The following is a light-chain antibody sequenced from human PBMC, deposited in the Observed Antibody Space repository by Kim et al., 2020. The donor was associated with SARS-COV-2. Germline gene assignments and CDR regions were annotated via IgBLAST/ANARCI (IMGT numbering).Light chain of an antibody. Sequence: EIVLTQSPGTLSLSPGERATLSCRASQSVSFSSSYLAWYQQKPGQAPRLLIYGASSRATGIPDRFSGSGSGTDFTLTISRLEPEDFAVYYCQQYAGSPPWTFGQGTKVDIK. J-gene: IGKJ1*01. CDR1: QSVSFSSSY. CDR2: GAS. V-gene: IGKV3-20*01. CDR3: QQYAGSPPWT.